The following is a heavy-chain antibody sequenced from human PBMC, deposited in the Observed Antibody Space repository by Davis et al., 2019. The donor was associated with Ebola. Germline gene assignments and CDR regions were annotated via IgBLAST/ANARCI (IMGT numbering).Heavy chain of an antibody. Sequence: GESLKISCAASGFTFSSYAMSWVRQAPGKGLEWVSAISGSGGSTYYADSVKGRFTISRDNSKNTLYLQMNSLRAEDTAVYYCARDLKYYYYGMDVWGQGTTVTVSS. V-gene: IGHV3-23*01. CDR2: ISGSGGST. CDR3: ARDLKYYYYGMDV. J-gene: IGHJ6*02. CDR1: GFTFSSYA.